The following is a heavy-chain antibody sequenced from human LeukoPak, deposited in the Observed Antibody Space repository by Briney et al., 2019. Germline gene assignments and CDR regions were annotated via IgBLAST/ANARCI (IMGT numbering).Heavy chain of an antibody. D-gene: IGHD6-19*01. CDR2: IIPIFGTA. CDR3: ARRSFGAVAGDDAFDI. J-gene: IGHJ3*02. CDR1: GGTFSSYA. Sequence: GASVKVSCKASGGTFSSYAISWVRQAPGQGLEWMGGIIPIFGTANYAQKFQGRVTITAGESTSTAYMELSSLRSEDTAVYYCARRSFGAVAGDDAFDIWGQGTMVTVSS. V-gene: IGHV1-69*13.